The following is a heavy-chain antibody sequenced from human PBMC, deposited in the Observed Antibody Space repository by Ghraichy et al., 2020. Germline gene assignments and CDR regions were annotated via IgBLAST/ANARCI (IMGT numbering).Heavy chain of an antibody. D-gene: IGHD3-16*01. CDR3: ARQKGMPVRLGDPLLDP. CDR2: VTYSGST. V-gene: IGHV4-39*01. Sequence: SETLSLTCTVSGASISSSNYYWDWIRQPPGKGLEWIGSVTYSGSTYYNPSLKSRVTMSVDTSKNQFSLNLSSVTAADTAVDYCARQKGMPVRLGDPLLDPWGQGTLVTVSS. CDR1: GASISSSNYY. J-gene: IGHJ5*02.